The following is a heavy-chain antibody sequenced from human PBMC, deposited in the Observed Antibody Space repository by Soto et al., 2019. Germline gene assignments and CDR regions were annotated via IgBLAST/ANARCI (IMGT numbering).Heavy chain of an antibody. CDR3: ARGASGSGNFDY. CDR1: GFTFSSYW. V-gene: IGHV3-74*01. CDR2: IDSDGSPT. Sequence: EVQLVESGGGLVQPGGSLRLSCTASGFTFSSYWMHWVRQAPGKGLVWVSRIDSDGSPTNYADFVKGRFTISRDNAKNTLYQQMYSLRVEDTGVYYCARGASGSGNFDYWGQGPLVTVSS. D-gene: IGHD5-12*01. J-gene: IGHJ4*02.